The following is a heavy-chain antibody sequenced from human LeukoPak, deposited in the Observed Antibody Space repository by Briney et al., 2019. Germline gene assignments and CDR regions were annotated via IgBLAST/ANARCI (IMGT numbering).Heavy chain of an antibody. CDR3: AKDGQLVKVFDY. V-gene: IGHV4-34*01. J-gene: IGHJ4*02. CDR2: INHSGST. Sequence: SETLSLTCAVYGGSFSGYYWSWIRQPPGKGLEWIGEINHSGSTNYNPSLKSRVTISVDTSKNQFSLKLSSVTAADTAVYYCAKDGQLVKVFDYWGQGTLVTVSS. CDR1: GGSFSGYY. D-gene: IGHD6-13*01.